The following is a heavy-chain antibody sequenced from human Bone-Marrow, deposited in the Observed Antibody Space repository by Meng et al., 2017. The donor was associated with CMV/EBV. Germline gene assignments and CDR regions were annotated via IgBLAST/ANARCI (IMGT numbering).Heavy chain of an antibody. CDR2: ISTYTGDR. CDR1: GYTFTSYG. Sequence: ASVKVSCKASGYTFTSYGITWVRQAPGQGLEWMGWISTYTGDRNYEQKLQGRVTMTTDTSTSTAYMELRSLRSDDTAVYYCAAGQYSGHDFDLWRQGTLVTVSS. CDR3: AAGQYSGHDFDL. V-gene: IGHV1-18*01. D-gene: IGHD5-12*01. J-gene: IGHJ4*02.